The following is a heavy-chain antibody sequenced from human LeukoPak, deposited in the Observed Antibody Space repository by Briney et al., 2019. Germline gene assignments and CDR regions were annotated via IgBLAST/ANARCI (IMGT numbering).Heavy chain of an antibody. J-gene: IGHJ4*02. CDR3: AKVAVAGYYFDY. Sequence: GGSLRLSCAASGFTFTIYAMTWVRQAPGKGLEWVSAISGSAGSTYYADSVKGRFTISRDNSKNTLYLQMNSLRAEDTAVYYCAKVAVAGYYFDYWGQGTLVTVSS. V-gene: IGHV3-23*01. CDR2: ISGSAGST. CDR1: GFTFTIYA. D-gene: IGHD6-19*01.